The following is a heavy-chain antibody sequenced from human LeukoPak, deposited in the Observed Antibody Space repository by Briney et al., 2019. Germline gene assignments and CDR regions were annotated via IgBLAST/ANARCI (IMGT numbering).Heavy chain of an antibody. CDR3: ARDRGTWNDDGFDY. D-gene: IGHD1-1*01. CDR2: INHSGST. J-gene: IGHJ4*02. V-gene: IGHV4-34*01. Sequence: SETLSLTCAVYDGSFSGYYWSWIRQPPGKGLEWIGEINHSGSTNYNPSLKSRVTISVDTSKNQFSLKLSSVTAADTAVYYCARDRGTWNDDGFDYWGQGTLVTVSS. CDR1: DGSFSGYY.